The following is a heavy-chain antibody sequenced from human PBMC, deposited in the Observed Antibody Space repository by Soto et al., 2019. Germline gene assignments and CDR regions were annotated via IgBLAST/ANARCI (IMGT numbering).Heavy chain of an antibody. J-gene: IGHJ6*02. D-gene: IGHD2-8*01. Sequence: QVQLLESGGGVVQPGRSLRLSCAASGFTFSSYAMHWVRQAPGKGLEWVAVISYDGSNKYYADSVKGRFTISRDNSKHTLYLLMNSLRAEDTAVYYCAREGGYCINGVCYVPAIYYYYGMDVWGQGTTVTVSS. CDR2: ISYDGSNK. V-gene: IGHV3-30-3*01. CDR1: GFTFSSYA. CDR3: AREGGYCINGVCYVPAIYYYYGMDV.